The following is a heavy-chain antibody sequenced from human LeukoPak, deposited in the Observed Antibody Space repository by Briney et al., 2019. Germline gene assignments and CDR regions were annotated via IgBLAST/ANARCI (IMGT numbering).Heavy chain of an antibody. D-gene: IGHD1-26*01. CDR3: ARVGGSYYYYYYMDV. CDR1: GFTFSSYA. CDR2: ISYDGSNK. Sequence: PGGSLRLSCAASGFTFSSYAMHWVRQAPGKGLEWVAVISYDGSNKYYADSVKGRFTISRGNSKNTLYLQMNSLRAEDTAVYYCARVGGSYYYYYYMDVWGKGTTVTVSS. V-gene: IGHV3-30-3*01. J-gene: IGHJ6*03.